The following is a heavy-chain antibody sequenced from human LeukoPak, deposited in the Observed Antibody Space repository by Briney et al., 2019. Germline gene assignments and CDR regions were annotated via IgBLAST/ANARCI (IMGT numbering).Heavy chain of an antibody. J-gene: IGHJ4*02. V-gene: IGHV4-34*01. CDR1: GGSFSGYY. CDR2: IYYSGST. Sequence: SETLSLTCAVYGGSFSGYYWGWIRQPPGKGLDWIATIYYSGSTYYNPSLKSRVTISVDTSKNQFSLILSSVTAADTAVYYCARHATIRGYSYGRNFDSWGQGTLVTVSS. D-gene: IGHD5-18*01. CDR3: ARHATIRGYSYGRNFDS.